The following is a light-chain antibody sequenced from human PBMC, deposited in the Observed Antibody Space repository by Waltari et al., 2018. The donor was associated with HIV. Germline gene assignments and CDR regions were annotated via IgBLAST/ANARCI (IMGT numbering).Light chain of an antibody. CDR1: SPTIAINT. V-gene: IGLV1-44*01. Sequence: QSVLTQPPSPSGPPGHRVTISCSGSSPTIAINTFSWYQPFPGTAPQLLIYSNNQRTSGVPDRFSGSKSGTSAALAISGLQSEDEADYYCATWDDSLNGPVFGGGTKLTVL. CDR3: ATWDDSLNGPV. CDR2: SNN. J-gene: IGLJ3*02.